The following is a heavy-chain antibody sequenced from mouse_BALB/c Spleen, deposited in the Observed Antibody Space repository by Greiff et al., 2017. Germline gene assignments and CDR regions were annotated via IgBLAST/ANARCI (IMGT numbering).Heavy chain of an antibody. CDR1: GFNIKDYY. V-gene: IGHV14-1*02. CDR2: IDPENGNT. D-gene: IGHD1-1*01. J-gene: IGHJ3*01. Sequence: EVQLQQSGAELVRPGALVKLSCKASGFNIKDYYMHWVKQRPEQGLEWIGWIDPENGNTIYDPKFQGKASITADTSSNTAYLQLSSLTSEDTAVYYCARPGYGSSPAWFAYWGQGTLVTVSA. CDR3: ARPGYGSSPAWFAY.